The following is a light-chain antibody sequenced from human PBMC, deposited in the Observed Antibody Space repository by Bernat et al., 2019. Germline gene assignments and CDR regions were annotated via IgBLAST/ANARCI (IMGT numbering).Light chain of an antibody. Sequence: SSELTQDPAVSVALGQTVRITCQGYSLRSYYASWYQQKPGQAPVLVIYGKNNRPSGIPDRFSGSSSGNTASLTITGDKAEDEADYYCNSRDSSGNHLVFGGGTKLTVL. CDR3: NSRDSSGNHLV. V-gene: IGLV3-19*01. CDR2: GKN. J-gene: IGLJ2*01. CDR1: SLRSYY.